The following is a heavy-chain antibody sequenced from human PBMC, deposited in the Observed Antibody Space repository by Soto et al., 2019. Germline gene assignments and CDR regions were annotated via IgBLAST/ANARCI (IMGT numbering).Heavy chain of an antibody. D-gene: IGHD2-15*01. CDR1: GYTFTSYG. J-gene: IGHJ4*02. CDR3: ARGGGGVLGYCSGGSCFSDF. V-gene: IGHV1-18*01. Sequence: QVQLVQSGAEVKKPGSSVKVSCKASGYTFTSYGISWVRQAPGQGLEWMGWISAYNGNTNYAQKLQGRVTMTTDTATSTAYMVLRSLRSDDTAVYYCARGGGGVLGYCSGGSCFSDFWVEGTLVTVSS. CDR2: ISAYNGNT.